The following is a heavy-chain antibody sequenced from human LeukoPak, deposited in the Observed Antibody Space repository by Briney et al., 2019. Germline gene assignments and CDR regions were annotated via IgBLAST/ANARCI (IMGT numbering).Heavy chain of an antibody. V-gene: IGHV1-18*01. CDR2: IRPNNGNT. Sequence: ASVKVSCKASGYTFSSYGISWVRQAPGQGLEWVGWIRPNNGNTNYAQKFQGRVIMTTDTSTGTAYMELRSLRSDETAVYYCARVDLLNGYYFFDYWGQGTLVTVSS. CDR3: ARVDLLNGYYFFDY. CDR1: GYTFSSYG. D-gene: IGHD3-9*01. J-gene: IGHJ4*02.